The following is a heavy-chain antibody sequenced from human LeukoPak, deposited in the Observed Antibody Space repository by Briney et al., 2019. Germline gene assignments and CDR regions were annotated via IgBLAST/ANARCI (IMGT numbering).Heavy chain of an antibody. D-gene: IGHD3-16*02. CDR2: INSDGSST. CDR3: ARDRYDYVWGSYRYDAFDI. V-gene: IGHV3-74*01. Sequence: GGSLRLSCAASGFTFSSYWMHWVRQAPGKGLVWVSRINSDGSSTSYADSVKGRFTISRDNAKNTLYLQMNSLRAEDTAVYYCARDRYDYVWGSYRYDAFDIWGHGTMVTVSS. J-gene: IGHJ3*02. CDR1: GFTFSSYW.